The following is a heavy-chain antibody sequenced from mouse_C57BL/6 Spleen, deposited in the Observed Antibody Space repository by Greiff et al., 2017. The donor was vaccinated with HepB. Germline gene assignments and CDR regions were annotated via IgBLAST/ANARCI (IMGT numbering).Heavy chain of an antibody. D-gene: IGHD4-1*01. CDR3: ARRLTGGYFDV. CDR1: GFSLSTSGMG. J-gene: IGHJ1*03. V-gene: IGHV8-12*01. Sequence: QVTLKESGPGILQSSQTLSLTCSFSGFSLSTSGMGVSWIRQPSGKGLEWLAHVYWDDDKRYNPSLKSRLTISKDTSRNQVFLKITSVDTADTATYYCARRLTGGYFDVWGTGTTVTVSS. CDR2: VYWDDDK.